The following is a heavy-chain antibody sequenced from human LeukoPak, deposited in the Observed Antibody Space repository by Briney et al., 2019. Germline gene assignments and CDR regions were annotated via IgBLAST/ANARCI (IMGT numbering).Heavy chain of an antibody. D-gene: IGHD4-23*01. CDR2: IYYSGST. V-gene: IGHV4-59*08. J-gene: IGHJ4*02. Sequence: SETLSLTCAVYGGSFSGYYWSWIRQPPGKGLEWIGYIYYSGSTNYNPSLKSRVTISVDTSKNQFSLKLSSVTAADTAVYYCARLEDYGGNSIGYWGQGTLVTVSS. CDR3: ARLEDYGGNSIGY. CDR1: GGSFSGYY.